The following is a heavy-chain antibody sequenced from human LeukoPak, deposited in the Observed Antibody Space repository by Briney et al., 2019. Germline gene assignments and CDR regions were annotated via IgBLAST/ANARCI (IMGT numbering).Heavy chain of an antibody. CDR2: IYTSGST. CDR3: ARGTDYGDYLRHPYYFDY. J-gene: IGHJ4*02. V-gene: IGHV4-61*02. Sequence: SQTLSLTCTVSGGSISSGSYYWSWIRQPAGKGLEWIGRIYTSGSTNYNPSLKSRVTISVDTSKNQFSLKLSSVTAADTAVYYCARGTDYGDYLRHPYYFDYWGQGTLVTVSS. D-gene: IGHD4-17*01. CDR1: GGSISSGSYY.